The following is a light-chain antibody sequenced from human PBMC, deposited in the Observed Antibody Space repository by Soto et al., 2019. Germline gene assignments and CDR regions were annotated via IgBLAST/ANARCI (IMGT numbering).Light chain of an antibody. CDR1: ADVSSSY. Sequence: EILLTQSPATLSFSPGERATLSCGASADVSSSYVAWYQQKSGLAPRLLIHDASSRATGIPDRFSGSKSGTDFTLTIRRLEPEDAGVYYCQQYGSSPITFGQGTRLDLK. CDR3: QQYGSSPIT. V-gene: IGKV3D-20*01. J-gene: IGKJ5*01. CDR2: DAS.